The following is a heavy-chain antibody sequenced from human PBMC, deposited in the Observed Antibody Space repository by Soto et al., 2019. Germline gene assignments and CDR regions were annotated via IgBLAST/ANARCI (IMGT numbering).Heavy chain of an antibody. CDR3: ARWNEGLDI. Sequence: PVGSLRLSCTASGFSVSTNYMSWVRQAPGKGLEWVSVIYGGSFRNYGDSVKGRFTSSRDDSKNTVYLLMNSLRAEDTAVYYCARWNEGLDIWGQGTGVTVSS. J-gene: IGHJ3*02. CDR1: GFSVSTNY. V-gene: IGHV3-53*01. CDR2: IYGGSFR. D-gene: IGHD1-1*01.